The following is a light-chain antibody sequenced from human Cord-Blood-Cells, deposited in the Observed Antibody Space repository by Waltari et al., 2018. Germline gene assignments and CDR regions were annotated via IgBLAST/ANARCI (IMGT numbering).Light chain of an antibody. CDR2: WAS. CDR3: QQYYSTPQLT. V-gene: IGKV4-1*01. CDR1: QSVLYSSNNKNN. Sequence: DIVMTQSPDSLAVSLGERATINCKSSQSVLYSSNNKNNLAWYQQKPRQPPKLLIYWASTRESGVPDRFSGSGSGTDFTLTISSLQAEDVAVYYCQQYYSTPQLTFGGGTKVEIK. J-gene: IGKJ4*01.